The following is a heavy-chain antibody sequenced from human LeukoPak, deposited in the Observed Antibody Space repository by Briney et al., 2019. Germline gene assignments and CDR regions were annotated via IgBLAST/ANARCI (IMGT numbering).Heavy chain of an antibody. D-gene: IGHD3-22*01. V-gene: IGHV3-74*01. CDR3: ATGNYYDSRGYYTFGH. CDR2: INGDGSTT. Sequence: GSLRRSCAASGFTFSRYWMHWVRQAPGKGLVWVSRINGDGSTTSYADSVKGGFTISRDNAKNTLYLQMKSLRAEDTAVYYCATGNYYDSRGYYTFGHWGQGTLVTVSS. J-gene: IGHJ4*02. CDR1: GFTFSRYW.